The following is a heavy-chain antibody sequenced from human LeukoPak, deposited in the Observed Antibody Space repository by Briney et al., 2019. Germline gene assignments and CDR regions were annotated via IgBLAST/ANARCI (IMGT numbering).Heavy chain of an antibody. V-gene: IGHV3-21*01. J-gene: IGHJ4*02. CDR2: ISSSSSYI. D-gene: IGHD3-22*01. Sequence: GGSLRLSCAASGFTFSSYSMNWVHQAPGKGLEWVSSISSSSSYIYYADSVKGRFTISRDNAKNSLYLQMNSLRAEDTAVYYCARDPMYYYDSSGYDYWGQGTLVTVSS. CDR3: ARDPMYYYDSSGYDY. CDR1: GFTFSSYS.